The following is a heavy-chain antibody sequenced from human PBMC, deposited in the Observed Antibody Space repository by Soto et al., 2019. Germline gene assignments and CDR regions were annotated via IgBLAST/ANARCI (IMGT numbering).Heavy chain of an antibody. D-gene: IGHD2-8*01. Sequence: QVQLVQSGAEVKKPGASVKVSCKASGYTFTSYGISWVRQAPGQGLEWLGWISAYNGNTNYAQKLQGRVTMTTDTSTSTAYMELRSLRSDDTAVYYCARDRVTKGYCTNGVCAVFDYWGQGTLVTVSS. CDR1: GYTFTSYG. V-gene: IGHV1-18*01. J-gene: IGHJ4*02. CDR2: ISAYNGNT. CDR3: ARDRVTKGYCTNGVCAVFDY.